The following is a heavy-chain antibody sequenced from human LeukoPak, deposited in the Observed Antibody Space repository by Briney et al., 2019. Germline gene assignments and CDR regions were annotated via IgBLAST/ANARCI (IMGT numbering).Heavy chain of an antibody. CDR2: IYYSGST. D-gene: IGHD6-6*01. CDR1: GGSISSGDYY. J-gene: IGHJ4*02. V-gene: IGHV4-30-4*01. Sequence: SETLSLTCTVSGGSISSGDYYWSWIRQPPGKGLEWIGYIYYSGSTYYNPSLKSRVTISVDTSENQFSLKLSSVTAADTAVYYCARRRPGPYYFDYWGQGTLVTVSS. CDR3: ARRRPGPYYFDY.